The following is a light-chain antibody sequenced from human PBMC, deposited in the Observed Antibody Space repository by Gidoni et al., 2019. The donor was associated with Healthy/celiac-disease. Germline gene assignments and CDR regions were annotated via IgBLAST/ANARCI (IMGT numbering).Light chain of an antibody. V-gene: IGLV2-14*03. CDR3: SSYTSSSTPNWV. CDR2: DVS. J-gene: IGLJ3*02. Sequence: QSALTQPASVSGSPGQSITISCTGTSSDVGGYNYVSWYQQHPGKAPKLMIYDVSYRPSGVSNRFSGSKSGNTASLTISGLQAEDEADYYCSSYTSSSTPNWVFGGGTKLTVL. CDR1: SSDVGGYNY.